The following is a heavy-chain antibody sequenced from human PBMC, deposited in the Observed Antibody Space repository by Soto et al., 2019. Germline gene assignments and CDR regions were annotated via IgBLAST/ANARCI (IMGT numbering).Heavy chain of an antibody. J-gene: IGHJ5*02. V-gene: IGHV1-69*13. CDR3: ARGGMVPKNWFDP. CDR2: IIPIFGTA. Sequence: GASVKVSCKASGGTFSSYAISWVRQAPGQGLEWMGGIIPIFGTANYAQKFQGRVTITADESTSTAYMELSSLRSEDTAVYYCARGGMVPKNWFDPWGQVPLVTVSS. CDR1: GGTFSSYA. D-gene: IGHD3-10*01.